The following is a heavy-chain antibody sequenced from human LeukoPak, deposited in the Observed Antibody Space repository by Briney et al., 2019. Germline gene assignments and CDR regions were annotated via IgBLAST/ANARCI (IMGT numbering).Heavy chain of an antibody. J-gene: IGHJ4*02. V-gene: IGHV3-9*01. CDR1: GFTFDDYA. D-gene: IGHD5-12*01. CDR3: AKSRGYSGYDSFDY. Sequence: GGSLRLSCAASGFTFDDYAMHWVRHAPGKGLGWVSGISWNSGSIGYADSVKGRFTISRDNAKNSLYLQMNSLRAEDTALYYCAKSRGYSGYDSFDYWGQGTLVTVSS. CDR2: ISWNSGSI.